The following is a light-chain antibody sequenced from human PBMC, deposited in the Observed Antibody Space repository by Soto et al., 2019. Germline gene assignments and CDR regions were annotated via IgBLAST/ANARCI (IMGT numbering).Light chain of an antibody. Sequence: DVQMTQSPSTLSASVGDRVTITFRASQSISSWLAWYQQKPGKAPKLLIFAASTLQRGVPSRFSGSGSGTDFTLTISSLQPEDFATYYCQQLDSYPRTFGPGTKVDIK. J-gene: IGKJ3*01. V-gene: IGKV1-5*01. CDR3: QQLDSYPRT. CDR1: QSISSW. CDR2: AAS.